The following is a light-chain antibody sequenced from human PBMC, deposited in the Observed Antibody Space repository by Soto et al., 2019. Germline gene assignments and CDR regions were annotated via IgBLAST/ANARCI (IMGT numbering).Light chain of an antibody. V-gene: IGKV1-39*01. Sequence: DIQMTQSPSSLSASVGDRVTITCRASQSISSYLNWYQQKPGKAPKLLIYAASSLQRGVPSSFSGSGSGTDFTLTISSLQPEDFATYYCQQSYSTPYTFGQGPKLEIK. J-gene: IGKJ2*01. CDR3: QQSYSTPYT. CDR2: AAS. CDR1: QSISSY.